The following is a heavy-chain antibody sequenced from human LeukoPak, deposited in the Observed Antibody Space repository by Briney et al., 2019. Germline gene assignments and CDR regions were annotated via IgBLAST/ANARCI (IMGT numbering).Heavy chain of an antibody. D-gene: IGHD4/OR15-4a*01. Sequence: GGSLRLSCAASGFTFSSYGMNWFRQAPGKGLEWVSCISSSSGYLYYADSVKGRFTISRDNTKNSLYLQMNSLNTEDTAMYYCTRHLIGATPFDYWGQGTLVSVSS. CDR3: TRHLIGATPFDY. CDR2: ISSSSGYL. J-gene: IGHJ4*02. CDR1: GFTFSSYG. V-gene: IGHV3-21*04.